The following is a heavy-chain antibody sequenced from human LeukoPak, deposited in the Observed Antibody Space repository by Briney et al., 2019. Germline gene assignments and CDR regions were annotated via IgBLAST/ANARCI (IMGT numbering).Heavy chain of an antibody. D-gene: IGHD3-10*01. V-gene: IGHV1-69*05. CDR3: ARESGLYGSGSRY. CDR1: GYTFTSYG. Sequence: LWASVKVSCKASGYTFTSYGISWVRQAPGQGLEWMGGIIPIFGTANYAQKFQGRVTMTRTTSINTAYMELSSLRSDDTAAYYCARESGLYGSGSRYWGQGTLVTVSS. CDR2: IIPIFGTA. J-gene: IGHJ4*02.